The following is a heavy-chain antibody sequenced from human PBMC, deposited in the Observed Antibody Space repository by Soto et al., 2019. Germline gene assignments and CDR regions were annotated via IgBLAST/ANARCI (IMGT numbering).Heavy chain of an antibody. CDR1: GFSLSTSGVG. CDR3: AHKGGRGAGMDV. D-gene: IGHD2-15*01. Sequence: QITLKESGPTLVKPTETLTLICTFSGFSLSTSGVGVSWIRQPPGKALEWLALIYWDDDKRYSPFLKSRLTIITDTSKNQVVLTMTNMDPVDTATYYCAHKGGRGAGMDVWGKGTTVTVSS. J-gene: IGHJ6*04. CDR2: IYWDDDK. V-gene: IGHV2-5*02.